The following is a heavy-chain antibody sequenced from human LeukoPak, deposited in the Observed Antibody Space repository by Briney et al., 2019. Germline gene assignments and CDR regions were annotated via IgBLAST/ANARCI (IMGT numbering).Heavy chain of an antibody. CDR3: VRGGYCSGTSCAHYDGMDV. D-gene: IGHD2-2*01. Sequence: GGSLRLSCAASGFTFSSYGMHWVRQAPGKGLEWVAVISYDGSNKYYADSVKGRFTISRDNSMNTLYMQMNSLRGEDAAVYYCVRGGYCSGTSCAHYDGMDVWGQGTTVTVFS. CDR2: ISYDGSNK. J-gene: IGHJ6*02. CDR1: GFTFSSYG. V-gene: IGHV3-30*03.